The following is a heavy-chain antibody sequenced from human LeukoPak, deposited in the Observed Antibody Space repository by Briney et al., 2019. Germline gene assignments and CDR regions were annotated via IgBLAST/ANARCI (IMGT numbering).Heavy chain of an antibody. CDR1: GYSISSGYY. J-gene: IGHJ5*02. CDR2: IYHSGST. V-gene: IGHV4-38-2*02. Sequence: SETLSLTCTVSGYSISSGYYWGWIRQPPGKGLEWIGSIYHSGSTNYNPSLKSRVTISVDKSKNQFSLKLSSVTAADTAVYYCARDLSGSGYGFDPWGQGTLVTVSS. CDR3: ARDLSGSGYGFDP. D-gene: IGHD3-22*01.